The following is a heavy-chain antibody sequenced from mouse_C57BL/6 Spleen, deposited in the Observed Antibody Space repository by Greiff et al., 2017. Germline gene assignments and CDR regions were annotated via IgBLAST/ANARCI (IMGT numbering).Heavy chain of an antibody. D-gene: IGHD2-4*01. Sequence: EVQLQQSGAELVKPGASVKLSCTASGFNITDYYMHWVKQRPEQGLEWIGRIDPEDGETKYATKFQGKATITADTSSNTAYLQLSSLTSEDAAVYYLAYYDYDYCAMDYWGQGTSVTVSS. V-gene: IGHV14-2*01. CDR2: IDPEDGET. J-gene: IGHJ4*01. CDR1: GFNITDYY. CDR3: AYYDYDYCAMDY.